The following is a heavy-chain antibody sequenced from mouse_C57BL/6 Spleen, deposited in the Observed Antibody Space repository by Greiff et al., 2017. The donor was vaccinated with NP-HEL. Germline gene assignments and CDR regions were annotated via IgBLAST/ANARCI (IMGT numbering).Heavy chain of an antibody. CDR1: GYTFTDYE. Sequence: QVQLKESGAELVRPGASVTLSCKASGYTFTDYEMHWVKQTPVHGLEWIGAIDPETGGTAYNQKFKGKAILTADKSSSTAYMELRSLTSEDSAVYYCTSPFYGFDVWGTGTTVTVSS. D-gene: IGHD1-1*01. J-gene: IGHJ1*03. CDR2: IDPETGGT. CDR3: TSPFYGFDV. V-gene: IGHV1-15*01.